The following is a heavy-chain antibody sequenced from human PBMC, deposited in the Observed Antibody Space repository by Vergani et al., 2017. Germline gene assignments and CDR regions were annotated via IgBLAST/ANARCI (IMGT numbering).Heavy chain of an antibody. D-gene: IGHD3-10*01. J-gene: IGHJ5*02. CDR3: ARDYYGSESYYKGGWFDP. Sequence: QVQLVQSGAEVKKPGASVKVSCKASGYTFTSYAMHWVRQAPGQRLEWMGWINAGNGNTKYSQKFQGRVTITRDTSASTAYMELSSMRSEDTAVYYCARDYYGSESYYKGGWFDPWGQGTLVTVSS. V-gene: IGHV1-3*01. CDR2: INAGNGNT. CDR1: GYTFTSYA.